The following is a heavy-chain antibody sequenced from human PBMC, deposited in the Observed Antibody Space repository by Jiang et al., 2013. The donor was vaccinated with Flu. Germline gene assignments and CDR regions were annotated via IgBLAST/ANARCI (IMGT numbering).Heavy chain of an antibody. CDR3: ARDQPYGEGPFDY. D-gene: IGHD4-17*01. J-gene: IGHJ4*02. CDR1: GGTFSSYA. CDR2: IIPILGIA. Sequence: SGAEVKKPGSSVKVSCKASGGTFSSYAISWVRQAPGQGLEWMGRIIPILGIANYAQKFQGRVTITADKSTSTAYMELSSLRSEDTAVYYCARDQPYGEGPFDYWGQGTLVTVSS. V-gene: IGHV1-69*04.